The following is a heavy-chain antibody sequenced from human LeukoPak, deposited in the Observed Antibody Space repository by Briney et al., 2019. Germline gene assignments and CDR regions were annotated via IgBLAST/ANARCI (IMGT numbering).Heavy chain of an antibody. Sequence: SCKASGGTFSSYAMSWVRQAPGKGLEWVSGISGSGGSTNYADSVKGRFTISRDNSKNTLYLQMNSLRAEDTAVYYCAKDKGTYYYDSSGYYYPWGQGTLVTVSS. D-gene: IGHD3-22*01. CDR1: GGTFSSYA. CDR2: ISGSGGST. J-gene: IGHJ5*02. CDR3: AKDKGTYYYDSSGYYYP. V-gene: IGHV3-23*01.